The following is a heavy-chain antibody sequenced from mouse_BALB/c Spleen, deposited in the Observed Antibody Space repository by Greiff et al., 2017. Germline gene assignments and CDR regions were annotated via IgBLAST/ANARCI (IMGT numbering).Heavy chain of an antibody. J-gene: IGHJ4*01. D-gene: IGHD2-4*01. CDR2: ISSGGSYT. CDR3: ARQGASTMITSYAMDY. Sequence: EVMLVESGGGLVKPGGSLKLSCAASGFTFSSYAMSWVRQTPEKRLEWVATISSGGSYTYYPDSVKGRFTISRDNAKNTLYLQMSSLRSEDTAMYYCARQGASTMITSYAMDYWGQGTSVTVSS. V-gene: IGHV5-9-3*01. CDR1: GFTFSSYA.